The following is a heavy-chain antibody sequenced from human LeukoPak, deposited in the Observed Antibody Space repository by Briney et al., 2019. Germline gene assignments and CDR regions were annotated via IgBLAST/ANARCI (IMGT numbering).Heavy chain of an antibody. CDR2: IYDSGST. CDR3: ARGGHFMTTSWFDP. J-gene: IGHJ5*02. CDR1: GGSISRYY. Sequence: SETLSLTCTVSGGSISRYYWSWIRQPPGKGLEWIGYIYDSGSTKYNPSLKSRVTISVDTSKNQFSLKLRSVTAADTAVYYCARGGHFMTTSWFDPWGQGTLVTVSS. V-gene: IGHV4-59*01. D-gene: IGHD4-11*01.